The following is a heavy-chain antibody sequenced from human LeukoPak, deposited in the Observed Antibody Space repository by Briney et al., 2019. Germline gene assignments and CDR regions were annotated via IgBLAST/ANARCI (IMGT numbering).Heavy chain of an antibody. CDR3: AKHTEIWYYYYGMDV. J-gene: IGHJ6*02. V-gene: IGHV3-30-3*02. CDR1: GFTFSSYA. CDR2: ISYDGSNK. D-gene: IGHD1-14*01. Sequence: GRSLRLSCAASGFTFSSYAMHWVRQAPGKGLEWVAVISYDGSNKYYADSVKGRFTISRDNSKNTLYLQMNSLRAEDTAVYYCAKHTEIWYYYYGMDVWGQGTTVTVSS.